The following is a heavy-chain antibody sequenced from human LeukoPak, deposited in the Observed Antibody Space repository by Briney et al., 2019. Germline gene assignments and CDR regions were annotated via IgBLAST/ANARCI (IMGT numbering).Heavy chain of an antibody. V-gene: IGHV3-23*01. Sequence: GGSLRLSCAASGLTFRSHAMTWVRQAPGKGLEWVSVISGSGNNTYYADSVKGRLTTSRDNSKNTLYLQMNSLRPEDTAVYYCAKGKDVWGSYRTEFDFWSQGTLVAVSS. CDR2: ISGSGNNT. CDR1: GLTFRSHA. CDR3: AKGKDVWGSYRTEFDF. D-gene: IGHD3-16*02. J-gene: IGHJ4*02.